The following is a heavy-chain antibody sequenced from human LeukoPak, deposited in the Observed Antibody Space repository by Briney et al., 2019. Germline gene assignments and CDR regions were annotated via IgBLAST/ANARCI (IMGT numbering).Heavy chain of an antibody. V-gene: IGHV1-69*05. CDR1: GGTFSSYA. Sequence: GSSVKVSCKASGGTFSSYAISWVRQAPGQGLEWMGRIIPIFGTANYAQKFQGRVTITTDESTSTAYMELSSLRSEDTAVYYCASNYYGSGSYREYWGQGTLVTVSS. J-gene: IGHJ4*02. CDR2: IIPIFGTA. CDR3: ASNYYGSGSYREY. D-gene: IGHD3-10*01.